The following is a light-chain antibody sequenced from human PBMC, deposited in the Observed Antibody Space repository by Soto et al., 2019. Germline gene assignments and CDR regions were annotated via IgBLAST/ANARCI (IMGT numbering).Light chain of an antibody. Sequence: EMVLTQSPVTLSVSPGERATLSCRASQSVNRNLAWYQQKPGQAPRLLIYGASTRATGIPARFSGSGSGTEFTLTISSLQSEDFAVYYCQQYNNWPPFTFGQGTKLEIK. V-gene: IGKV3-15*01. CDR3: QQYNNWPPFT. J-gene: IGKJ2*01. CDR2: GAS. CDR1: QSVNRN.